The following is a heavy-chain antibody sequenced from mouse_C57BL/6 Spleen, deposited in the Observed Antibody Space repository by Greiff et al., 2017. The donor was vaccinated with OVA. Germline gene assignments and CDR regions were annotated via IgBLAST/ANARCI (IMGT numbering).Heavy chain of an antibody. J-gene: IGHJ2*01. CDR1: GYTFTSYW. V-gene: IGHV1-55*01. CDR3: ARAPYGNFYFDY. D-gene: IGHD2-1*01. CDR2: IYPGSGST. Sequence: VQLQQPGAELVKPGASVKMSCKASGYTFTSYWITWVKQRPGQGLEWIGDIYPGSGSTNYNAKFKSKATLTVDTSSSTAYMQLSSLTSEDSAVYYCARAPYGNFYFDYWGQGTTLTVSS.